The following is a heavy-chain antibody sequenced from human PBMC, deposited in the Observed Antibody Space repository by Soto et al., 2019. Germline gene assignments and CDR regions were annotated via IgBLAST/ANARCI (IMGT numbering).Heavy chain of an antibody. J-gene: IGHJ4*02. V-gene: IGHV3-48*01. CDR2: ITSSSVT. CDR3: VGEVGFQLIY. D-gene: IGHD2-2*01. CDR1: GFTFSTHS. Sequence: EVQLVESGGGLVQPGESLRLSCAASGFTFSTHSMNWVRQAPGKGLECISYITSSSVTMYADSVKGRFTISRDNAKNYLYLQMNSLRAEDPAVYFCVGEVGFQLIYWGQGTLVTVSS.